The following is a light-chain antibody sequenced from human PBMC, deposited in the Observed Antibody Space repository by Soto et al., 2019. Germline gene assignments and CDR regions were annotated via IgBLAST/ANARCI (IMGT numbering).Light chain of an antibody. Sequence: NFMLTQPHSVSESPGKTVTISCTRSSGSIASNYVQWYQQRPGSSPTTVIYEDNQRPSGVPDRFSGSIDSSSNSASLTSSGRKTEDEADYYCQSYDSSNWVFGGGTKVTVL. CDR1: SGSIASNY. CDR3: QSYDSSNWV. V-gene: IGLV6-57*01. J-gene: IGLJ3*02. CDR2: EDN.